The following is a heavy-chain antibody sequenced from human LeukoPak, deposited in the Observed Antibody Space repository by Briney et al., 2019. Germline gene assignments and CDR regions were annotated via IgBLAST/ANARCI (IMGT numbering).Heavy chain of an antibody. CDR1: GFTFSSYA. CDR3: ARGYSSGWHYFDY. D-gene: IGHD6-19*01. J-gene: IGHJ4*02. V-gene: IGHV3-66*01. Sequence: GGSLRLSCAASGFTFSSYAMSWVRQAPGKGLEWVTVFYSGGTTYYENSVKGRFNISRDNSKNNLYLQRNSLRAEDTAVYYCARGYSSGWHYFDYWGQGTLVTVSS. CDR2: FYSGGTT.